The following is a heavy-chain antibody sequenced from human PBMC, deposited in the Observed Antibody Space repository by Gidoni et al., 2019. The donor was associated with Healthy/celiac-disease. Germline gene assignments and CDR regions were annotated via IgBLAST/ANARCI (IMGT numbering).Heavy chain of an antibody. Sequence: QVQLVESGGGVVKPGRSLRLSCAASGFTFSSYGMHWVRQAPGKGLEWVAVISYDGSNKYYADSVKGRFTISRDNSKNTLYLQMNSLRAEDTAVYYCAKERFPEYYFDYWGQGTLVTVSS. CDR3: AKERFPEYYFDY. CDR1: GFTFSSYG. D-gene: IGHD3-3*01. J-gene: IGHJ4*02. CDR2: ISYDGSNK. V-gene: IGHV3-30*18.